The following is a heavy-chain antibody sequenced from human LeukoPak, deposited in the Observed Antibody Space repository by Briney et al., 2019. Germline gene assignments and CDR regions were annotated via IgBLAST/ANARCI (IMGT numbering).Heavy chain of an antibody. V-gene: IGHV3-30*03. J-gene: IGHJ4*02. Sequence: GGSLRLSCAASGFTFSSYGMHWVRQAPGKGLEWVAVISYDGSNKYYADSVKGRFTISRDNSKNTLYLQMNSLRAEDTAVYYCARLKLVGATIGYFDYWGQGTLVTVSS. CDR1: GFTFSSYG. D-gene: IGHD1-26*01. CDR3: ARLKLVGATIGYFDY. CDR2: ISYDGSNK.